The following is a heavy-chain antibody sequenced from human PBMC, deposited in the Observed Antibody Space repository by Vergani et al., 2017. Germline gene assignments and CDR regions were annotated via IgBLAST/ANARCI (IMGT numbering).Heavy chain of an antibody. Sequence: QVQLQQWGAGLLKPSETLSLTCAVSGGSISSSSYYWGWIRQPPGKGLEWIGSIYYSGSTYYNPSLKSRVTISVDTSKNQFSLKLSSVTAADTAVYYCARRGGALRFLEWLPFDYWGQGTLVTVSS. CDR2: IYYSGST. D-gene: IGHD3-3*01. CDR1: GGSISSSSYY. V-gene: IGHV4-39*01. CDR3: ARRGGALRFLEWLPFDY. J-gene: IGHJ4*02.